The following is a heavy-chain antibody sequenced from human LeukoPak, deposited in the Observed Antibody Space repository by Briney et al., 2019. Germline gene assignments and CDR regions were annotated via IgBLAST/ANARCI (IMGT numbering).Heavy chain of an antibody. J-gene: IGHJ4*02. D-gene: IGHD3-10*01. CDR2: IYYSGGT. V-gene: IGHV4-59*01. CDR3: ARARGSGSYYHDY. Sequence: SETLSLTCTVSGGSISSYYWSWIWQPPGKGLEWIGYIYYSGGTNYNPSLKSRVTISVDTSKNQFSLKLSSVTAADTAVYSCARARGSGSYYHDYWGQGTLVTVSS. CDR1: GGSISSYY.